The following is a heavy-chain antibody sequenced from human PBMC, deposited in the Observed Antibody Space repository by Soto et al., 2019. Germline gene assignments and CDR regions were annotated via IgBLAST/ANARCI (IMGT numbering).Heavy chain of an antibody. CDR1: GFTFSNAW. J-gene: IGHJ4*02. Sequence: GGSLRLSCAASGFTFSNAWMSWVRQAPGKGLEWVGRIKSKTDGGTTDCAAPVKGRFTISRDDSKNTLYLQMNSLKPKDTAVYYCTTDITMVRGVIKVDSWGQGTLVTVSS. V-gene: IGHV3-15*01. CDR3: TTDITMVRGVIKVDS. CDR2: IKSKTDGGTT. D-gene: IGHD3-10*01.